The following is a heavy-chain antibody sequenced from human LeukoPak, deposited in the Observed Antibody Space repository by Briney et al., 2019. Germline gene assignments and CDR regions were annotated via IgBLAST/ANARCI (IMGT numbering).Heavy chain of an antibody. J-gene: IGHJ4*02. Sequence: ASVTVSFTGSGYTFTSYYMHWVRQAPGQGLERMGIINPSGGSTSYAQKFQGRVTMTRDTSTSTVYMELSSLRSEDTAVYYCARGGSYSSSWSYFDYWGQGTLVTVSS. V-gene: IGHV1-46*01. CDR1: GYTFTSYY. CDR3: ARGGSYSSSWSYFDY. CDR2: INPSGGST. D-gene: IGHD6-13*01.